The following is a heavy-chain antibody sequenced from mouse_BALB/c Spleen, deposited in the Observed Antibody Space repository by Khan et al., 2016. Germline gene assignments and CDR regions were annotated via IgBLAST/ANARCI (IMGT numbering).Heavy chain of an antibody. D-gene: IGHD1-1*01. Sequence: QVQLQQSGAELVRPGTSVKVSCKASGYAFTNYLIEWVKQRPGQGLEWIGVINPGSGGTNYNEKFKGKATLTADKSSSTASMQLSSLTSDDSAVYFCARADYYGSSGAYWGQGTLVTVSA. J-gene: IGHJ3*01. CDR2: INPGSGGT. CDR3: ARADYYGSSGAY. CDR1: GYAFTNYL. V-gene: IGHV1-54*01.